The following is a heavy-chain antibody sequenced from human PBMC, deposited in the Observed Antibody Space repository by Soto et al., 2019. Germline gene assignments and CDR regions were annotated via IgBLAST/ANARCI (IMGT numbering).Heavy chain of an antibody. CDR3: ARATLGAALDN. CDR1: GYTFTGYY. CDR2: INPSSGGT. Sequence: QVQLVQSGAEVKKPGASVKVSRKPSGYTFTGYYIHWVRQAPGQGLEWMGWINPSSGGTHYAQKFQGWVTMTKNTSITTAYMELRRLTSDDTAVYYCARATLGAALDNWGQGSLVTVSS. D-gene: IGHD2-15*01. J-gene: IGHJ4*02. V-gene: IGHV1-2*04.